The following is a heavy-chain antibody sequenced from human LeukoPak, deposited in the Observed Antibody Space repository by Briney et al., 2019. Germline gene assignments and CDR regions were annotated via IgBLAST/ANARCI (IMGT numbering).Heavy chain of an antibody. CDR2: INPNSGGT. J-gene: IGHJ4*02. D-gene: IGHD3-10*01. V-gene: IGHV1-2*02. Sequence: ASVKVSCKASGYTFTGHYMHWVRQAPGQGLEWMGWINPNSGGTNYAQKFQGRVTMTRDTSISTAYMELSRLRSDDTAVYYCARGRITMVRGVIGMGDYWGQGTLVTVSS. CDR3: ARGRITMVRGVIGMGDY. CDR1: GYTFTGHY.